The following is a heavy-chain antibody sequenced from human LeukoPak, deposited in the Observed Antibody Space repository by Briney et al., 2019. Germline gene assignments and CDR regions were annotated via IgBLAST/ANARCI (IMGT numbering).Heavy chain of an antibody. D-gene: IGHD4-17*01. CDR1: GYTFTGYY. CDR3: ARDGRGYGDAPTS. J-gene: IGHJ4*02. V-gene: IGHV1-2*02. CDR2: INPNSGGT. Sequence: GASVKVSCKASGYTFTGYYMHWVRQAPGQGLEWMGWINPNSGGTNYAQKLQGRVTMTTDTSTSTAYMELRSLRSDDTAVYYCARDGRGYGDAPTSWGQGTLVTVSS.